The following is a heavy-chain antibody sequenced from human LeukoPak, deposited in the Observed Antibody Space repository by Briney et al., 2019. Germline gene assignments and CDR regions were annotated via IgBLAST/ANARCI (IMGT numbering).Heavy chain of an antibody. CDR1: GHTFTSYD. V-gene: IGHV1-8*03. J-gene: IGHJ4*02. CDR2: MNPNSGNT. CDR3: ARDPYSGYDPAFDY. Sequence: ASVKVSCKASGHTFTSYDINWVRQATGQGLEWMGWMNPNSGNTGYAQKFQGRVTITRDTSASTAYMELSSLRSEDTAVYYCARDPYSGYDPAFDYWGQGTLVTVSS. D-gene: IGHD5-12*01.